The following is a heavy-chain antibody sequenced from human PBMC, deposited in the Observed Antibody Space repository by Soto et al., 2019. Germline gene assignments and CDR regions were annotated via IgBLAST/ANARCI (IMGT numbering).Heavy chain of an antibody. Sequence: QVQLQESGPGLVKPSETLSLTCTVSGGSISPYYWSWIRQPPGKGLEWIGYVYYSGHTNYNPSLERRVTISVDTSRNRFSLNLTSATAADTAVYYCARKGAAASYAHYYMDVWGRGTAVTVSS. J-gene: IGHJ6*03. CDR3: ARKGAAASYAHYYMDV. D-gene: IGHD6-13*01. CDR1: GGSISPYY. CDR2: VYYSGHT. V-gene: IGHV4-59*01.